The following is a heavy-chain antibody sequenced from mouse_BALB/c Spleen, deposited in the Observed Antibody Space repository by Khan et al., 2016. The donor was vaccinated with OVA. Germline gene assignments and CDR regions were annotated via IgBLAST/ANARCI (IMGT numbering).Heavy chain of an antibody. CDR3: ATHLTGSFAY. CDR1: GFTFSPYS. D-gene: IGHD4-1*01. J-gene: IGHJ3*01. CDR2: ISSDGDYT. V-gene: IGHV5-6*01. Sequence: EVELVESGGDLVKSGGSLKLSCAASGFTFSPYSMSWVRQTPDKRLEWVATISSDGDYTYYPDSVKGRFNISRGSAKNTLYLQMSTLKSDDTAMYYCATHLTGSFAYWGQGTLVTVSA.